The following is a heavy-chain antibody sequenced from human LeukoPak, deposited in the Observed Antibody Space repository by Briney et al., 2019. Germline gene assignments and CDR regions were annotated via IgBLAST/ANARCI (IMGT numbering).Heavy chain of an antibody. J-gene: IGHJ6*02. CDR3: ARTLVDYYGMDV. V-gene: IGHV4-61*05. CDR2: IYYSGST. Sequence: SETLSLTCTVSGGSISSSSYYWGWIRQPPGKGLEWIGYIYYSGSTNYNPSLKSRVTISVDTSKNQFSLKLSSVTAADTAVYYCARTLVDYYGMDVWGQGTTVTVSS. CDR1: GGSISSSSYY.